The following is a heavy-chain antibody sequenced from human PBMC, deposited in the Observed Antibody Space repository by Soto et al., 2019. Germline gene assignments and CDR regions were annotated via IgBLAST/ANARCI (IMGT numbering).Heavy chain of an antibody. J-gene: IGHJ6*01. CDR3: ARQDTSYSSSWYAGDYYYYYGMDV. CDR1: GYSFTSYW. D-gene: IGHD6-13*01. Sequence: GESLKISCKGSGYSFTSYWISWVRQMPGKGLEWMGRIDPSDSYTNYSPSLQGHVTISADKSISTAYLQWSSLKASDTAMYYCARQDTSYSSSWYAGDYYYYYGMDVSGQGTTVTVS. CDR2: IDPSDSYT. V-gene: IGHV5-10-1*01.